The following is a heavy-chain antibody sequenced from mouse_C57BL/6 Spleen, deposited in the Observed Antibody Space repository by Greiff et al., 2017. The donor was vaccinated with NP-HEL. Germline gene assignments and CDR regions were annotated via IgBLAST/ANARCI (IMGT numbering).Heavy chain of an antibody. Sequence: VQLKESGPELVKPGASVKISCKASGYSFTGYYMNWVKQSPEKSLEWIGEINPSTGGTTYNQKFKAKATLTVDKSSSTAYMQLKSLTSEDSAVYYCARNYYGTYFDYWGQGTTLTVSS. J-gene: IGHJ2*01. CDR3: ARNYYGTYFDY. CDR1: GYSFTGYY. V-gene: IGHV1-42*01. CDR2: INPSTGGT. D-gene: IGHD1-1*01.